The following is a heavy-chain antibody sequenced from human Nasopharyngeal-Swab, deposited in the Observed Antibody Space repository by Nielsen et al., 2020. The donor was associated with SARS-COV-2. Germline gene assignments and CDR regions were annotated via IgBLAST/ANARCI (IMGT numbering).Heavy chain of an antibody. CDR3: AKDVAALDYGDGNGMDV. Sequence: GGSLRLSCAASGFTFSSYWMSWVRQAPGKGLEWVANIKQDGSEKYYVDSVKGRFTISRDNAKNSLYLQMNSLRAEDTALYYCAKDVAALDYGDGNGMDVWGQGTTVTVSS. J-gene: IGHJ6*02. CDR1: GFTFSSYW. V-gene: IGHV3-7*03. D-gene: IGHD4-17*01. CDR2: IKQDGSEK.